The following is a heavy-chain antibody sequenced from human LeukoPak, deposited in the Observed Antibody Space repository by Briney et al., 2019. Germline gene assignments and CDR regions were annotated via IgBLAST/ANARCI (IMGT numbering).Heavy chain of an antibody. CDR3: ARDLTRLVAAFLFDY. CDR1: GFTFSSYA. V-gene: IGHV3-30-3*01. J-gene: IGHJ4*02. D-gene: IGHD2-15*01. CDR2: ISYDGSNK. Sequence: GGSLRLSCAASGFTFSSYAMHWVRQAPGKGLEWVAVISYDGSNKYYADSVKGRFTISRDNSKNTLYLQMNSLRAEDTAVYYCARDLTRLVAAFLFDYWGQGTLVTVSS.